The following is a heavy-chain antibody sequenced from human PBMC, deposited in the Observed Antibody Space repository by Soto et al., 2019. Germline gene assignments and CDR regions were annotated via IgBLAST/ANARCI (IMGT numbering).Heavy chain of an antibody. CDR2: IAYDGSNR. D-gene: IGHD1-1*01. V-gene: IGHV3-30*04. J-gene: IGHJ5*02. CDR3: ARDLQAGTDNVNWFAP. Sequence: QVQLVESGGGVVQPGRSLRLSCAASGSSISRSAMPWVRQAPGKGLGWVAVIAYDGSNRGYADSAKGRFTISRDNSKNTVYLEMSSLRGEDTAVYYCARDLQAGTDNVNWFAPWGQGTLVTVSS. CDR1: GSSISRSA.